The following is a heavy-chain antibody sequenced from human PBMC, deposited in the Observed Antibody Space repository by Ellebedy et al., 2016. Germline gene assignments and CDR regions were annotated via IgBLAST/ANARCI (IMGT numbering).Heavy chain of an antibody. D-gene: IGHD1-26*01. Sequence: LSLTCAASGFTFSRYAMSWVRQAPGKGLEWVSSISGSGTSTYYADSVKGRFTISRDNSKNTLYLQMNSLRAEDTAVYYCASFSGSYRNLDYWGQGTLVTVSS. CDR2: ISGSGTST. CDR1: GFTFSRYA. V-gene: IGHV3-23*01. J-gene: IGHJ4*02. CDR3: ASFSGSYRNLDY.